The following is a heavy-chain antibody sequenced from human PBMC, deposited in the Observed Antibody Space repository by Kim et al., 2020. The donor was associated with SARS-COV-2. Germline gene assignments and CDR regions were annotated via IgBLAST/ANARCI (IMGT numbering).Heavy chain of an antibody. V-gene: IGHV3-7*03. CDR3: ARLDGGSGGAFDF. CDR1: GFSFSNYW. J-gene: IGHJ3*01. D-gene: IGHD6-19*01. Sequence: GGSLRLSCAASGFSFSNYWMTWVRQAPGKGLEWVARLNQDGSAKYYMDSLKGRLTISRDNAKSSLYLQVNSLRVDDTAVYYCARLDGGSGGAFDFWGRGTMVTVSS. CDR2: LNQDGSAK.